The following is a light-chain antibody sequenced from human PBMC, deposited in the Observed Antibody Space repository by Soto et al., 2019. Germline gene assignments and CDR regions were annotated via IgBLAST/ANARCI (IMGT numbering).Light chain of an antibody. CDR2: AAS. Sequence: DIQMTQSPASLSASVLERLTITCRASQRIANYLNWYQRKLGKAPKLLSYAASSLQIGVPSRFSGGGFGTDFTLTISSLQTEDFATYYCQQNYSPPPITFGQGTRLEIK. CDR3: QQNYSPPPIT. V-gene: IGKV1-39*01. CDR1: QRIANY. J-gene: IGKJ5*01.